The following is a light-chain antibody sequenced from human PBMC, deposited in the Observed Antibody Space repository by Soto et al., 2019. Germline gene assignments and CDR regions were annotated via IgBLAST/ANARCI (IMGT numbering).Light chain of an antibody. CDR1: QSVSSSF. CDR2: GAS. J-gene: IGKJ1*01. Sequence: EIVLAQSPGTLSLSPGESATLSCRASQSVSSSFLAWYQQKAGQAPRLLIYGASRRATGIPDRFSGSGSGTDFTLTISRLEPEDFALYYCQHYGDSSWTFGQGTRVDIK. V-gene: IGKV3-20*01. CDR3: QHYGDSSWT.